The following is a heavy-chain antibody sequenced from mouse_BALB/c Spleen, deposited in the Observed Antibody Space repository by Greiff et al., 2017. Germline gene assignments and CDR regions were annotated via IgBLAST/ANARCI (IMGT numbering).Heavy chain of an antibody. CDR1: GFSLTSYG. CDR2: IWAGGST. CDR3: ARDYGNYEDYFDY. D-gene: IGHD2-1*01. Sequence: VKLVESGPGLVAPSQSLSITCTVSGFSLTSYGVHWVRQPPGKGLEWLGVIWAGGSTNYNSALMSRLSISKDNSKSQVFLKMNSLQTDDTAMYYCARDYGNYEDYFDYWGQGTTLTVSS. J-gene: IGHJ2*01. V-gene: IGHV2-9*02.